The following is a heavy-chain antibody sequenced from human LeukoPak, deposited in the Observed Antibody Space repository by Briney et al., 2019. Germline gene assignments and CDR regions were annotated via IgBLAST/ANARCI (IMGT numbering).Heavy chain of an antibody. Sequence: GGSLRLSCAASGFTVSNNYMIWVRQAPGKGLEWVSLIYSGGSTHYTDSVKGRFNISRDNSKNTLYLQMNSLRAEDTAVYYCARGLYSSGYYYDAFDIWGQGTMVTVSS. CDR1: GFTVSNNY. CDR3: ARGLYSSGYYYDAFDI. CDR2: IYSGGST. J-gene: IGHJ3*02. V-gene: IGHV3-66*01. D-gene: IGHD3-22*01.